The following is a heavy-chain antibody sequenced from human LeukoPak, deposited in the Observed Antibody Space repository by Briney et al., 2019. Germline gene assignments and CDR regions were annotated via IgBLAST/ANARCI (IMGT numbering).Heavy chain of an antibody. CDR1: GFTFSSYS. J-gene: IGHJ3*02. CDR3: ARDRRLGYCSSTSCGHAFDI. V-gene: IGHV3-21*01. Sequence: PGGSLRLSCAASGFTFSSYSMNWVRQAPGKGLEWVSSISSSSSYIYYADSVKGRFTIPRDNAKNSLYLQMNSLRAEDTAVYYCARDRRLGYCSSTSCGHAFDIWGQGTMVTVSS. D-gene: IGHD2-2*01. CDR2: ISSSSSYI.